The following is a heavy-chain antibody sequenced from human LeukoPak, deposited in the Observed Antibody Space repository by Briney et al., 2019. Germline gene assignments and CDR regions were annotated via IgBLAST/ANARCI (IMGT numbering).Heavy chain of an antibody. V-gene: IGHV1-2*06. CDR2: INPKSGGT. D-gene: IGHD3-3*01. Sequence: ASVKVSCKASGYTFTGYDMDWVRQAPGQGLEWMGRINPKSGGTNYAQKFLSRVTMTRETSISTACMALRRLRADDTARSYCVRDGDLRCGYPHEVDFQHWRQGSLVTVS. CDR3: VRDGDLRCGYPHEVDFQH. J-gene: IGHJ1*01. CDR1: GYTFTGYD.